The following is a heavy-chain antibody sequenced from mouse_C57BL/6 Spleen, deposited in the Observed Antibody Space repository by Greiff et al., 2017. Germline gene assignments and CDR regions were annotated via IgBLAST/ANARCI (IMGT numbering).Heavy chain of an antibody. CDR1: GYSITSGYY. D-gene: IGHD4-1*01. J-gene: IGHJ2*01. V-gene: IGHV3-6*01. CDR2: ISYDGSN. Sequence: EVKLQESGPGLVKPSQSLSLTCSVTGYSITSGYYWNWIRQFPGNKLEWMGYISYDGSNNYNPSLKNRISITRDTSKNQFFLKLNSVTTEDTATYYCATGNWDYFDYWGQGTTLTVSS. CDR3: ATGNWDYFDY.